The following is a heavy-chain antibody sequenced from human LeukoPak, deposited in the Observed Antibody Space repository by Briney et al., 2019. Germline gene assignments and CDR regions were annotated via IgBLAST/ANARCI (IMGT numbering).Heavy chain of an antibody. CDR3: ARDLRTGWTTALSN. D-gene: IGHD4-17*01. CDR2: ISSSGST. J-gene: IGHJ4*02. CDR1: GGSLSGYY. Sequence: PSETLSLTCTVSGGSLSGYYWSWIRQPPGKGLEWIGYISSSGSTKYNPSLKSRVTTSLDTSKNQFSLELTSVTAADTAVYYCARDLRTGWTTALSNWGQGTLVTVSS. V-gene: IGHV4-59*01.